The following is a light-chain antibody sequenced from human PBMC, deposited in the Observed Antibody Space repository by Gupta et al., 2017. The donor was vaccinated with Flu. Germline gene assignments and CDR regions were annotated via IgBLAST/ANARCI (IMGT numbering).Light chain of an antibody. Sequence: HSALTHPAAVSASSGLSISHSCTGTSSDVGSNNLVSWYQQHPGKAPNIMIYEGSKRPSGVSNHFSGSETVNKAALTIPELQAEDEADYYCCSYAGSSTHVVFGGGTKLTVL. V-gene: IGLV2-23*01. CDR3: CSYAGSSTHVV. CDR2: EGS. J-gene: IGLJ2*01. CDR1: SSDVGSNNL.